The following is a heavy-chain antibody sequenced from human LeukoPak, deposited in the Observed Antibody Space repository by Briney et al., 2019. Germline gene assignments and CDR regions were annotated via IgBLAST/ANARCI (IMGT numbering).Heavy chain of an antibody. Sequence: TSETLSLTCTVSGGSISSYYWSWIRQPPGKGLEWIGYIYYSGSTNYNPSLKSRVTISVDTSKNQFSLKLSSVTAADTAVYYCARDRASIAASRGFDPWGREPWSPSPQ. V-gene: IGHV4-59*01. CDR1: GGSISSYY. CDR2: IYYSGST. CDR3: ARDRASIAASRGFDP. D-gene: IGHD6-6*01. J-gene: IGHJ5*02.